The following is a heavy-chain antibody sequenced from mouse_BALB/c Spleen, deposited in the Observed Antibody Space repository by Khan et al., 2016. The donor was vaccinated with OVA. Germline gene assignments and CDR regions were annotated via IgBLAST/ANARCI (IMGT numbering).Heavy chain of an antibody. D-gene: IGHD1-1*01. CDR2: IYPGSGST. CDR1: GYTFTDYV. CDR3: ARGGYSVFAY. Sequence: QVQLQQPGPELVKPGASVKMSCKASGYTFTDYVINWVKQGTGQGLEWIGDIYPGSGSTYYNEKFKGKAKLTADKSSNTAYMQLSSLTFEDSAVYFCARGGYSVFAYWGQGTLVTVSA. V-gene: IGHV1-77*01. J-gene: IGHJ3*01.